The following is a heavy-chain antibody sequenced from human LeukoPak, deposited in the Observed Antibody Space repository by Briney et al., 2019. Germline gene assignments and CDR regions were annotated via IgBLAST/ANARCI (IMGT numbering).Heavy chain of an antibody. CDR1: GGSISSYY. J-gene: IGHJ6*04. CDR2: IYYSGST. CDR3: ARAYDFWSGYPWDV. Sequence: SETLSLTCTVSGGSISSYYWSWIRQPPGKGLEWIGYIYYSGSTNYNPSLKSRVTISVDTSKNQFSLKLSSVTAADTAVYYCARAYDFWSGYPWDVWGKGTTVTVSS. V-gene: IGHV4-59*01. D-gene: IGHD3-3*01.